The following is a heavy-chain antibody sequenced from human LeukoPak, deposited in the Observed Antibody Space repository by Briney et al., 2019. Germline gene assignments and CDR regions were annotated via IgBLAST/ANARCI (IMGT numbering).Heavy chain of an antibody. CDR1: GYTFTSYG. J-gene: IGHJ4*02. D-gene: IGHD5-12*01. CDR2: ISAYNGNT. Sequence: GASVKVSCKASGYTFTSYGINWVRQAPGQGLEWMGWISAYNGNTNYARKLQGRVTMTTDTSTSTAYMELRSLRSDDTAVYYCARDDALVATGSFDYWGQGTLVTVSS. CDR3: ARDDALVATGSFDY. V-gene: IGHV1-18*01.